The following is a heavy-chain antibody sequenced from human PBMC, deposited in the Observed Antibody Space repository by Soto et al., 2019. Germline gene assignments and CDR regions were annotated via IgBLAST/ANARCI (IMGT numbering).Heavy chain of an antibody. Sequence: QVQLVQSGAEVKKPGASVKVSCKASGYTFTSYAMHWVRQAPGQRLEWMGWINAGNGNTKYSQKFQGRVTITRDTSSSTAYMEVSSLRSEVTAVYYSARDPERGYGSGSPLPLDYWGHGTLVTVSS. CDR2: INAGNGNT. CDR1: GYTFTSYA. V-gene: IGHV1-3*01. J-gene: IGHJ4*01. D-gene: IGHD3-10*01. CDR3: ARDPERGYGSGSPLPLDY.